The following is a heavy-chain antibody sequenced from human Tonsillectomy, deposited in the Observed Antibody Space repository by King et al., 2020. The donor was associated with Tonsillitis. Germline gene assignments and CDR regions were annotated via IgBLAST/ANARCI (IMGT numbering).Heavy chain of an antibody. CDR3: ARGLYHDFWGGPMDV. CDR1: GYTFTGYY. V-gene: IGHV1-2*02. CDR2: INPNSGGT. J-gene: IGHJ6*02. Sequence: VQLVESGAEVKKPGASVKVSCKASGYTFTGYYMHWVRQAPGQGLEWMGWINPNSGGTNYAQKFQGRVTMTRDTSISTAYMDLSRLRSDDTAVYYCARGLYHDFWGGPMDVWGQGTTVTVSS. D-gene: IGHD3-3*01.